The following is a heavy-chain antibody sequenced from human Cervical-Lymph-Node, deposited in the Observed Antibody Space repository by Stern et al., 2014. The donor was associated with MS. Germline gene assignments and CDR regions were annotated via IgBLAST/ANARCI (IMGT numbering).Heavy chain of an antibody. CDR2: ISSYNGHT. V-gene: IGHV1-18*01. Sequence: QVQLVESGPEVRQPGASVRVSCKASGYTFTTPNYGIAWVREAPGRGLEWMGWISSYNGHTVYAQKLQDRVTMTTDTSTSTAYMELRSLRSDDTAFYYCARERLRDFNDYHFDSWGQGTLVTVSS. J-gene: IGHJ4*02. CDR3: ARERLRDFNDYHFDS. CDR1: GYTFTTPNYG. D-gene: IGHD4-11*01.